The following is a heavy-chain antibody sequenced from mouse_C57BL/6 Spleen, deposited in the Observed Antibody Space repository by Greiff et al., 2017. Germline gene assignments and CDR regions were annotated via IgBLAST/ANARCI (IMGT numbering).Heavy chain of an antibody. V-gene: IGHV1-59*01. CDR2: IDPSDSYT. CDR3: ARKELYGAMDY. D-gene: IGHD2-12*01. J-gene: IGHJ4*01. CDR1: GYTFTSYW. Sequence: QVQLQPGAELVRPGTSVKLSCKASGYTFTSYWMHWVKQRPGQGLEWIGVIDPSDSYTNYNQKFKGKATLTVDTSSSTAYMQLSSLTSEDSAVYYCARKELYGAMDYWGQGTSVTVSS.